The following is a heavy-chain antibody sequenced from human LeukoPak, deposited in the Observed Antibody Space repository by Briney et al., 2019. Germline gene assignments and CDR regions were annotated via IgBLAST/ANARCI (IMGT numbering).Heavy chain of an antibody. Sequence: ASVKVPCKASGYTFTCYYMHWVRQAPGQGLEWMGWINPNSGGTNYAQKFQGRVTITRNTSISTAYMELSSLRSEDTAVYYCARGSAIFGAFDYWGQGTLVTVSS. CDR1: GYTFTCYY. CDR2: INPNSGGT. CDR3: ARGSAIFGAFDY. D-gene: IGHD3-3*01. V-gene: IGHV1-2*02. J-gene: IGHJ4*02.